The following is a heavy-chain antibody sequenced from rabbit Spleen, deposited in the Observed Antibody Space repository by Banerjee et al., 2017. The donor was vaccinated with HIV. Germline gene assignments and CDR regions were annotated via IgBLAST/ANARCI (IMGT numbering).Heavy chain of an antibody. Sequence: QSLEESGGDLVKPGASLTLTCIASGFSFSSNGMCWVRQAPGKGLEWIACIYTGSDSTYYASWAKGRFTITKTSSTTVTLQMTSLTAADTATYFCARDIWSSYGWLLYFALWGQGTLVTVS. J-gene: IGHJ3*01. V-gene: IGHV1S40*01. CDR1: GFSFSSNG. CDR2: IYTGSDST. CDR3: ARDIWSSYGWLLYFAL. D-gene: IGHD6-1*01.